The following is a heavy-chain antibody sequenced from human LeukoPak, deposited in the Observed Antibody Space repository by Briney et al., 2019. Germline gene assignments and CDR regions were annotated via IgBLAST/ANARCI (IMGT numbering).Heavy chain of an antibody. CDR3: ARAQRYELRYFDWLLSQDYYYYYMDV. J-gene: IGHJ6*03. CDR2: MNPNSGNT. D-gene: IGHD3-9*01. V-gene: IGHV1-8*03. Sequence: ASVKVSCKASGYTFTSYDINWVRQATGQGLEWMGWMNPNSGNTGYAQKFQGRVTITRNTSISTAYMELSSLRSEDTAVYYCARAQRYELRYFDWLLSQDYYYYYMDVWGKGTTVTVSS. CDR1: GYTFTSYD.